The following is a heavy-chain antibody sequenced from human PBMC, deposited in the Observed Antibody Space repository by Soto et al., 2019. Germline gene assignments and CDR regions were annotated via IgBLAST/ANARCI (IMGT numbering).Heavy chain of an antibody. CDR3: ARGPIRGDTIDY. Sequence: ASVKVSCKASGYTFTSYDINWVRQATGQGLEWMGWISAYNGNTNYAQKLQGRVTMTTDTSTSTAYMELRSLRSDDTAVYYCARGPIRGDTIDYWGQGTLVTVSS. V-gene: IGHV1-18*01. D-gene: IGHD2-21*02. J-gene: IGHJ4*02. CDR1: GYTFTSYD. CDR2: ISAYNGNT.